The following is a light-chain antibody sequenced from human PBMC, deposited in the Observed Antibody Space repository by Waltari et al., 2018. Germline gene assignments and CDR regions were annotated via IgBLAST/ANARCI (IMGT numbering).Light chain of an antibody. Sequence: QSALTQPASVSGSPGQSITISCTGTSSDVGGYNYVSWYQQHPGKAPKLMIYGVNNRPSGVSYRCSGSKSGNTASLTIAGLQAEDEANYYCSSYASISTLIFGGGTKLTVL. J-gene: IGLJ2*01. V-gene: IGLV2-14*01. CDR3: SSYASISTLI. CDR1: SSDVGGYNY. CDR2: GVN.